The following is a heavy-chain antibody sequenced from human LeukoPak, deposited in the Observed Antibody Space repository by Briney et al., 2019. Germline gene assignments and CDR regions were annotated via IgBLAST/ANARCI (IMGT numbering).Heavy chain of an antibody. J-gene: IGHJ4*02. CDR1: GGSIGSGGYS. Sequence: SQTLSLTCAVSGGSIGSGGYSWSWIRRPPGKGLEWIGYIYPSGSTYYNPSLKSRVTISIDRSENQFSLKLSSVTAADTAVYYCARDGLGDGDFDIDYWGQGTLVTVSS. V-gene: IGHV4-30-2*01. CDR3: ARDGLGDGDFDIDY. D-gene: IGHD2-21*01. CDR2: IYPSGST.